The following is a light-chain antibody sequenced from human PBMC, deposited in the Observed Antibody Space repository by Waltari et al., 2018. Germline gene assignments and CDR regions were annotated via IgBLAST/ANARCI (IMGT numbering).Light chain of an antibody. CDR3: QQRTNWPQLT. Sequence: IVLTQSPATLSLSPGERATLSCRASQSVARFLAWYRQKPGQAPSLLIYDASTRATGIPARFSGSGAGTDFTLTISSLEPEDFAVYYCQQRTNWPQLTFGGGTKVEIK. CDR2: DAS. CDR1: QSVARF. J-gene: IGKJ4*01. V-gene: IGKV3-11*01.